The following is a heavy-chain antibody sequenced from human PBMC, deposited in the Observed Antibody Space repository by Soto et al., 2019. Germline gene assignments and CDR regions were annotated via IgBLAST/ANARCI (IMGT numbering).Heavy chain of an antibody. CDR1: GGTFSSYA. V-gene: IGHV1-69*01. D-gene: IGHD6-19*01. CDR2: IVPIFNTA. CDR3: TRSGAGPKEVEEYWYFDL. J-gene: IGHJ2*01. Sequence: QVQLVQSGAEVKKPGSSVKVSCKASGGTFSSYAISWVRQAPGQGLEWMGGIVPIFNTANYAQKFQGRVTIVTNESTSTTYMGLSSLRFEDTAVYYRTRSGAGPKEVEEYWYFDLWGRGTLVVVSS.